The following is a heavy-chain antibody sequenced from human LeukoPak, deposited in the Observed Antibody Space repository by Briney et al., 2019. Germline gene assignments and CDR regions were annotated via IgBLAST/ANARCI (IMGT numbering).Heavy chain of an antibody. CDR1: GGTFSSYA. CDR3: ARMGELSLSHYDY. J-gene: IGHJ4*02. Sequence: GASVKVSCKASGGTFSSYAISWVRQAPGQGLEWMGRIIPILGIANYAQKFQGRVTTTAGKSTSTAYMELSSLRSEDTAVYYCARMGELSLSHYDYWGQGTLVTVSS. V-gene: IGHV1-69*04. D-gene: IGHD3-16*02. CDR2: IIPILGIA.